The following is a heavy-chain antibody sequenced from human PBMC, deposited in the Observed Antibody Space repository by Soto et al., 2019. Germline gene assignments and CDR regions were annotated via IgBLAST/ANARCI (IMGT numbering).Heavy chain of an antibody. CDR3: ARYNMTTVTTLHDAFDI. CDR2: IYHSGRT. J-gene: IGHJ3*02. D-gene: IGHD4-17*01. V-gene: IGHV4-4*02. CDR1: SGSISSSNW. Sequence: QVQLQESGPGLVKPSGTLSLTCAVSSGSISSSNWWSWVRQPPGKGLEWIGEIYHSGRTNYNPSLKSRVTISVDKSKNQFSLKLSSVTAADTAVYYCARYNMTTVTTLHDAFDIWGQGTMVTVSS.